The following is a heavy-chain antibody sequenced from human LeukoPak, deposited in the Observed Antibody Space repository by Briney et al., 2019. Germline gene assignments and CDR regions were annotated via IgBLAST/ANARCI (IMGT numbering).Heavy chain of an antibody. CDR1: GGSISSYY. J-gene: IGHJ4*02. CDR3: ARGRTGNSDFDS. V-gene: IGHV4-59*01. CDR2: IYYSGST. Sequence: SETLSLTCTVSGGSISSYYWSWIRQPPGKGLEWIGYIYYSGSTNYNPSLKSRVTISVDTSKNQFSLKLTSVTAADTAVYYCARGRTGNSDFDSWGQGTLVTVSS. D-gene: IGHD4-23*01.